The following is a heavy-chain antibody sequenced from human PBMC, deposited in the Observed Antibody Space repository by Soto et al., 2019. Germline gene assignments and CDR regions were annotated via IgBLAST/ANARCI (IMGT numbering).Heavy chain of an antibody. D-gene: IGHD3-22*01. V-gene: IGHV3-23*01. CDR1: GFTFSSYA. CDR2: MSGSGGST. CDR3: ARPEPYYDSSGYSGCFDY. J-gene: IGHJ4*02. Sequence: GGSLRLSCAASGFTFSSYAMSWVRQAPGKGLEWVSAMSGSGGSTYYADSVKGRFTISRDNSKNTLYLQMNSLRAEDTAVYYCARPEPYYDSSGYSGCFDYWGQGTLVTVSS.